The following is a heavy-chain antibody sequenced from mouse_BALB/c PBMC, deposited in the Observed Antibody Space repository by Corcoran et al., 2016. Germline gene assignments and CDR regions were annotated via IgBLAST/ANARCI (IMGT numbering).Heavy chain of an antibody. CDR3: AREPYAMDY. CDR2: INTYTGEP. V-gene: IGHV9-3-1*01. Sequence: QIQLVQSGPELKKPGETVKISCKASGYTFTNYGMNWVKQAPGKGVKWMGWINTYTGEPTYADDFKGRFAFSLDTSASTAYLQINNLKNEDTATYFCAREPYAMDYWGQGTSVTVSS. J-gene: IGHJ4*01. CDR1: GYTFTNYG.